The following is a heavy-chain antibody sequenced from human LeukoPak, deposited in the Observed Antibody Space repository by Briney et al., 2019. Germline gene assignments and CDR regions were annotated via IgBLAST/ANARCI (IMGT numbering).Heavy chain of an antibody. CDR1: GGSISSYY. Sequence: SETLSLTCTVSGGSISSYYWSWIRQPAGKGLDWIGRIYSSGNTNYNPSLKSRVTMSVDTSKNQLSLNPSSVTAADTAVYYCAREYSSGRYFDYWGQGTLVTVSS. J-gene: IGHJ4*02. CDR2: IYSSGNT. D-gene: IGHD6-19*01. V-gene: IGHV4-4*07. CDR3: AREYSSGRYFDY.